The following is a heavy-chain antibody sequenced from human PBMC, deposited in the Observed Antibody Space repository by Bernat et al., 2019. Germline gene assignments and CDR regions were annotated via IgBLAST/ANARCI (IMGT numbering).Heavy chain of an antibody. Sequence: QVTLRESGPALVKPTQTLTLTCTFSGFSLSTSGMCVSWIRQPPGKALEWLALIDWDDDKYYSTSLKTRLTISKDTSKTQVVLTMTNMDPVDTATYYCARISYDFWSDYYMDVWGKGTTVTVSS. D-gene: IGHD3-3*01. V-gene: IGHV2-70*01. CDR2: IDWDDDK. CDR3: ARISYDFWSDYYMDV. CDR1: GFSLSTSGMC. J-gene: IGHJ6*03.